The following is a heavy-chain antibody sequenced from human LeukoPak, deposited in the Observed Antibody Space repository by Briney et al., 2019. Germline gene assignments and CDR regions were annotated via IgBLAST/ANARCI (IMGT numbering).Heavy chain of an antibody. CDR2: ISTDGSDK. CDR1: GFTFSTYW. Sequence: PGGSLRLSCVASGFTFSTYWMNWVRQAPGKGLERVGTISTDGSDKYYVDSVKGRFTISRDNAKTSLYLQINSLRADDTALYFCARGIVVVVGASDHFDYWGQGTLITVSS. CDR3: ARGIVVVVGASDHFDY. V-gene: IGHV3-7*01. J-gene: IGHJ4*02. D-gene: IGHD2-15*01.